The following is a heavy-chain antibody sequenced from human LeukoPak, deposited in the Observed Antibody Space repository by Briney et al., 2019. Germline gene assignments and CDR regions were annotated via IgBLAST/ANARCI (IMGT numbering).Heavy chain of an antibody. V-gene: IGHV3-21*01. CDR2: ISSSSSSYI. Sequence: GGSLRLSCAASGFTFSSYSMNWVRQAPGKGLEWVSSISSSSSSYIYYADSVKGRFTISRDNAKNSLYLQMNSLRAEDTAVYYCAREVAYCGGDCSGGWFDPWGQGTLVTVSS. D-gene: IGHD2-21*02. J-gene: IGHJ5*02. CDR1: GFTFSSYS. CDR3: AREVAYCGGDCSGGWFDP.